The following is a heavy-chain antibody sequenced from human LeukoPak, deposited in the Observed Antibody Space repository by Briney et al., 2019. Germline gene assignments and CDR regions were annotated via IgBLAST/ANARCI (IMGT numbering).Heavy chain of an antibody. CDR1: GFTFSGYA. CDR2: ISGSGGST. Sequence: EGSLRLSCAASGFTFSGYAMSWVRQAPGKGLEWVSAISGSGGSTYYADSVKGRFTISRDNSKNTLYLQMNSLRAEDTAVYYCAKDFWYSSSSIYYFDYWGQGTLVTVSS. V-gene: IGHV3-23*01. CDR3: AKDFWYSSSSIYYFDY. J-gene: IGHJ4*02. D-gene: IGHD6-19*01.